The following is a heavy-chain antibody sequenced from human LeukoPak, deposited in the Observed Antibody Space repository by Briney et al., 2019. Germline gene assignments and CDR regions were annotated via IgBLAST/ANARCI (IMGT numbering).Heavy chain of an antibody. D-gene: IGHD3-10*02. CDR3: AKELDTMFFDY. Sequence: GGSLRLSCAISGFNFDRYTIHWVRQAPGKGLEWVSLAGWAGGTTFYSDSVRGRFTISRDSGRKSVYLQMNSLTTDDTAFYFCAKELDTMFFDYWGQGALVTVSS. V-gene: IGHV3-43*01. CDR1: GFNFDRYT. CDR2: AGWAGGTT. J-gene: IGHJ4*02.